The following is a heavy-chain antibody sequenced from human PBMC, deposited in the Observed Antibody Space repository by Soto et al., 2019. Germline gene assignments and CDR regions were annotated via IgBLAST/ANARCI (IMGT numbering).Heavy chain of an antibody. CDR3: VRGLRYSGMDV. D-gene: IGHD2-15*01. CDR1: GGSFSAYY. V-gene: IGHV4-34*01. Sequence: SETLSLTCAVNGGSFSAYYCTFIRQPPGRGLEWIGEIDHSGSTNYNPSLESRVTISIDTAKNRFSLNVTSVTAADTAVYYCVRGLRYSGMDVWGQGTTVTVSS. CDR2: IDHSGST. J-gene: IGHJ6*02.